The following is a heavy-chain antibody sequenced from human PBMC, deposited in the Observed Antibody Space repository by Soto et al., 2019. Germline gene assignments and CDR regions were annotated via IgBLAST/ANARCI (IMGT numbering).Heavy chain of an antibody. CDR1: GFTFSNYC. V-gene: IGHV3-30*03. CDR3: ATTFYSGPD. J-gene: IGHJ4*02. D-gene: IGHD5-12*01. Sequence: PXGSLRLSCAASGFTFSNYCMHWVRQAPGKGLEWVAVISYDGSKKYYADSVKGRFTISRDNSKNTLCLQMHSLRAEDTAVYYCATTFYSGPDWGQGTRVTVSS. CDR2: ISYDGSKK.